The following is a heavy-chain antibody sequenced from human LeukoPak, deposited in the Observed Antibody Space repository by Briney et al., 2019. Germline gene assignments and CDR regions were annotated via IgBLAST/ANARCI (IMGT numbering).Heavy chain of an antibody. J-gene: IGHJ6*03. CDR1: GGSFSSGGYY. Sequence: SQTLSLTCTVSGGSFSSGGYYWSWVRQHPGKGLEWIGYIYYSGSTYYNPSLKSRVTISLDTSKNHFSLTLSSVTAADTAVYYCASALYYFYMDVWGKGTTVTVSS. CDR2: IYYSGST. CDR3: ASALYYFYMDV. V-gene: IGHV4-31*03.